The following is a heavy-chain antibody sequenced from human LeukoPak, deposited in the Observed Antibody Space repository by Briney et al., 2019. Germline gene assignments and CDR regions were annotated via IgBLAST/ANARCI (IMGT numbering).Heavy chain of an antibody. V-gene: IGHV4-59*12. CDR1: GGSISSYY. Sequence: SETLSLTCTVSGGSISSYYWSWIRQPPGKGLEWIGYIYYSGSTNYNPSLKSRVTISVDASKNQFSLKLSSVTAADTAVYYCARWRFLEWFQTYYYGMDVWGQGTTVTVSS. CDR3: ARWRFLEWFQTYYYGMDV. J-gene: IGHJ6*02. D-gene: IGHD3-3*01. CDR2: IYYSGST.